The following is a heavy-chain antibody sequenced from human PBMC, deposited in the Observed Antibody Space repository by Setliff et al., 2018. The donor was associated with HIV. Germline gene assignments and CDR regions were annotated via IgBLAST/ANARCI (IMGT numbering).Heavy chain of an antibody. V-gene: IGHV3-30*02. CDR1: GFTFSSYG. J-gene: IGHJ2*01. Sequence: LRLSCAASGFTFSSYGMHWVRQAPGKGLEWVAFIRCDGSNKYYADSVKGRFTISRDNSKNTLYLQMNSLRVEDTAVYYCARETMIMAGPWYFDLWGRGTLVTVSS. D-gene: IGHD6-19*01. CDR3: ARETMIMAGPWYFDL. CDR2: IRCDGSNK.